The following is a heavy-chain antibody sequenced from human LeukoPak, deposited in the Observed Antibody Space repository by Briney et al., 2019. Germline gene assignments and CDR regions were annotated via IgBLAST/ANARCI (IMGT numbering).Heavy chain of an antibody. D-gene: IGHD3-22*01. CDR2: IYYSGDT. CDR1: GGSISSSSYY. Sequence: PSETLSLTCTVSGGSISSSSYYWGWIRQPPGKGLEWIGSIYYSGDTYYNPSLKSRVTVSVDTSRNQFSLELSSVTAADTAVYYCARRMNYYDSSGSGTWFDPWGQGTLVTVSS. J-gene: IGHJ5*02. V-gene: IGHV4-39*01. CDR3: ARRMNYYDSSGSGTWFDP.